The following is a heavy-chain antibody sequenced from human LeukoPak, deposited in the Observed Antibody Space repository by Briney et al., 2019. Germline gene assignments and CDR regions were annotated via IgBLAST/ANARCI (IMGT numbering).Heavy chain of an antibody. D-gene: IGHD1-14*01. V-gene: IGHV1-8*01. CDR1: GYTFSGYD. CDR3: ARVTDGGTTPSHDY. J-gene: IGHJ4*02. Sequence: ASVKLSCTASGYTFSGYDIHWVRQATGQGLEWMGWVNPNSGNTDYAQTFQGRVTITRNTSISTAYLELSSLRSEDTAVYYCARVTDGGTTPSHDYWGQGTLVTVSS. CDR2: VNPNSGNT.